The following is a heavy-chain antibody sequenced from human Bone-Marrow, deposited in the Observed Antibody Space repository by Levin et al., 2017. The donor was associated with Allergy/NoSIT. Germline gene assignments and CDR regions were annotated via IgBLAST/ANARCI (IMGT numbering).Heavy chain of an antibody. CDR2: IKEDGSAK. J-gene: IGHJ3*02. D-gene: IGHD6-19*01. CDR3: ARLGSAWYGEAFDM. V-gene: IGHV3-7*01. CDR1: GFTFSEHW. Sequence: GGSLRLSCVASGFTFSEHWMSWVRQAPGKGLEWVASIKEDGSAKYYVESLKGRLTISRDNAKKSVSLQVNSLRVEDTALYYWARLGSAWYGEAFDMWGQGTTVTVSS.